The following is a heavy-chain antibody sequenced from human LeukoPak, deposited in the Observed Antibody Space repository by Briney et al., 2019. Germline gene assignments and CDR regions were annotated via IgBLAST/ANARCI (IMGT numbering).Heavy chain of an antibody. V-gene: IGHV3-30*18. CDR2: ISYDGSNK. CDR1: GFTFSSFG. CDR3: AKYKGSYYYMDV. D-gene: IGHD1-14*01. J-gene: IGHJ6*03. Sequence: GGSLRLSCAASGFTFSSFGMHWVRQAPGKGLEWVAVISYDGSNKYYADSVKGRFTISRDKSKNTLHLQMNSLRAEDTAVYYCAKYKGSYYYMDVWGKGTTVTISS.